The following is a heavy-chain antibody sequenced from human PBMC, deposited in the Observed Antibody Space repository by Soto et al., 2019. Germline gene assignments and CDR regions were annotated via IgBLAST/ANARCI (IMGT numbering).Heavy chain of an antibody. CDR2: ISGSGGST. V-gene: IGHV3-23*01. CDR3: AKARFLLRACSSTSCAYDAFDI. D-gene: IGHD2-2*01. CDR1: GFTCSSYA. J-gene: IGHJ3*02. Sequence: PGGSLRLSCAASGFTCSSYAMSWVRQAPGKGLEWVSAISGSGGSTYYADSVKGRFTSSRDNSKNTLYRQMNSLRAEDTAVYYCAKARFLLRACSSTSCAYDAFDIWGQGTMVTVSS.